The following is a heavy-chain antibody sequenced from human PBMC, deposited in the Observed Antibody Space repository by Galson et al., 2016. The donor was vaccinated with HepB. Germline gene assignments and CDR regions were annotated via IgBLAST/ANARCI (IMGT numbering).Heavy chain of an antibody. J-gene: IGHJ4*02. CDR1: GFTFSGYS. V-gene: IGHV3-21*01. Sequence: SLRLSCAASGFTFSGYSMNWVRQAPGKGLEWVSFISTSSSYIYYADSMKGRFTISRDNAKNSLYLQMNSLRADDTAVYYCARDRILATITPYYFDYWGQGTLVTVSS. D-gene: IGHD5-12*01. CDR2: ISTSSSYI. CDR3: ARDRILATITPYYFDY.